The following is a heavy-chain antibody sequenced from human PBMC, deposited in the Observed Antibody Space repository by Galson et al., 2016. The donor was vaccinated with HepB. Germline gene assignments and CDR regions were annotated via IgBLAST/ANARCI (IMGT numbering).Heavy chain of an antibody. CDR2: ISYDGSNK. Sequence: LRLSCAASGFTFSSYGMHWVRQAPGKGLEWVAFISYDGSNKKYADSVKGRFTISRDNSKKTLYLQMNSLRAEDTAVYYCAKDGRINCSSASCHDHFHYWGQGTLVTVSS. D-gene: IGHD2-2*01. J-gene: IGHJ4*02. V-gene: IGHV3-30*18. CDR1: GFTFSSYG. CDR3: AKDGRINCSSASCHDHFHY.